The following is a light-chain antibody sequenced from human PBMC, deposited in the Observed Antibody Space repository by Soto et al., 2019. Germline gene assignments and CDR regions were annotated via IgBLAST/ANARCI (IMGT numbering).Light chain of an antibody. Sequence: EIVLTQSPATLSLSPGERATLSCRASQSVSSYLAWYQQKPGQAPRLLIYDASNRATGIPARFSGSASGTDFPLTISSLEPEDFAVYYCQQRSNPYTFGQGTKLEIK. CDR1: QSVSSY. J-gene: IGKJ2*01. CDR2: DAS. CDR3: QQRSNPYT. V-gene: IGKV3-11*01.